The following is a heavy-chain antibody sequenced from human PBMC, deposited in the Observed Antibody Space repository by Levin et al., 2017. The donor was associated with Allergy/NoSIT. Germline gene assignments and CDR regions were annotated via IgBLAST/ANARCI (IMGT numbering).Heavy chain of an antibody. Sequence: ASVKVSCKASGYTFTSYDINWVRQATGQGLEWMGWMNPNSGNTGYAQKFQGRVTMTRNTSISTAYMELSSLRSEDTAVYYCARSPPTYYDFWSGYYIWELYYYYGMDVWGQGTTVTVSS. CDR1: GYTFTSYD. V-gene: IGHV1-8*01. CDR2: MNPNSGNT. D-gene: IGHD3-3*01. J-gene: IGHJ6*02. CDR3: ARSPPTYYDFWSGYYIWELYYYYGMDV.